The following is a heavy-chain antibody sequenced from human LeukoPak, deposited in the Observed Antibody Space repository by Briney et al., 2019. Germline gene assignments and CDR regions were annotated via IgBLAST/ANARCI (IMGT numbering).Heavy chain of an antibody. V-gene: IGHV3-48*04. Sequence: GGSLRLSCAASGFSFCGYSMNWVRQAPGKGLDWVSYISSGSRTIFYAESVKGRFTISRDNAKNLLYLEMNSLRAEDTAVYYCAARRGISGSYVRGDYWGQGTLVTVSS. CDR2: ISSGSRTI. J-gene: IGHJ4*02. CDR1: GFSFCGYS. CDR3: AARRGISGSYVRGDY. D-gene: IGHD1-26*01.